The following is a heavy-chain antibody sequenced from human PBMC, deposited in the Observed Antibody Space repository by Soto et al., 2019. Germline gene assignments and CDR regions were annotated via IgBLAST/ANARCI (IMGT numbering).Heavy chain of an antibody. Sequence: GGSLRLSCAASGFTFSSYSMNWVRQAPGKGLEWVSSISSSSSYIYYADSVKGRFTISRDNAKNSLYLQMNSLRAEDTAVYYCARELGSIVGATPAFDIWGQGTMVTVSS. J-gene: IGHJ3*02. V-gene: IGHV3-21*01. CDR1: GFTFSSYS. CDR3: ARELGSIVGATPAFDI. CDR2: ISSSSSYI. D-gene: IGHD1-26*01.